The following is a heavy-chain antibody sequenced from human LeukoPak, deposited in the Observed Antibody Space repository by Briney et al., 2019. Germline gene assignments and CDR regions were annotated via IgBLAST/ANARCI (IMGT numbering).Heavy chain of an antibody. CDR2: IYYSGST. V-gene: IGHV4-30-4*02. CDR1: GGSISSGDYY. CDR3: ARVAAAGTWGNFDY. J-gene: IGHJ4*02. Sequence: SETVSLTCTVSGGSISSGDYYWSWIRQPPGKGLEWIGYIYYSGSTYYNPSLKSRVTISVDTSKNQFSLKLSSVTAADTAVYYCARVAAAGTWGNFDYWGQGTLVTVSS. D-gene: IGHD6-13*01.